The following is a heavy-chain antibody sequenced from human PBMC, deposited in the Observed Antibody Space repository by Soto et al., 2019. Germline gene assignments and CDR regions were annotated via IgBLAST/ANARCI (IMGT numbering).Heavy chain of an antibody. CDR3: ARMGGAVDY. Sequence: SETLSLTCTVSGGSISSSSYYWGWIRQPPGKGLEWIGSIYYSGSTYYNPSLKSRVTISVDTSKNQFSLKLSSVTAADTAVYYCARMGGAVDYWGQGTLVTVSS. V-gene: IGHV4-39*01. D-gene: IGHD1-26*01. CDR1: GGSISSSSYY. J-gene: IGHJ4*02. CDR2: IYYSGST.